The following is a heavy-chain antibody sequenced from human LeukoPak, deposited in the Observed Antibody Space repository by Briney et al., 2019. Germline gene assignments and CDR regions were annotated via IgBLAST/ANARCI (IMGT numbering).Heavy chain of an antibody. CDR1: GFTFSSNA. CDR3: ARDRGGSGWYYFDY. D-gene: IGHD6-19*01. Sequence: PGGSLRLSCSASGFTFSSNAMHWVRQAPGKGLEWVAGISYNGTNEYYPDSLKGRFTISRDNSKNTLYLQMNSLRAEDTALYYCARDRGGSGWYYFDYWGQGSLVTVSS. V-gene: IGHV3-30-3*01. J-gene: IGHJ4*02. CDR2: ISYNGTNE.